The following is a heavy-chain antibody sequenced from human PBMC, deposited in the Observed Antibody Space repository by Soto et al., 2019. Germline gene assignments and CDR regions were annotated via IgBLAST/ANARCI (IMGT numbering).Heavy chain of an antibody. V-gene: IGHV3-30*18. CDR1: GFTFSSYG. Sequence: QVQLVESGGGVVQPGRSLRLSCAASGFTFSSYGMHWVRQAPGKGLEWVAVISYDGSNKYYADSVKGRFTISRDNSKNTLYLQMNRLRAEDTAVYYCAKDIDDYIWGTARDYWGQGTLVTVSS. D-gene: IGHD3-16*01. CDR3: AKDIDDYIWGTARDY. J-gene: IGHJ4*02. CDR2: ISYDGSNK.